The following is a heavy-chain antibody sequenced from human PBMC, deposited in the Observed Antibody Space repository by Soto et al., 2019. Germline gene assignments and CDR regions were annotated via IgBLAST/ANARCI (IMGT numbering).Heavy chain of an antibody. CDR1: GYAFTSYG. CDR3: ARQDIVVVPADYYYGMDV. D-gene: IGHD2-2*01. Sequence: GASVKVSCKASGYAFTSYGISWVRQAPGQGLEWMGWISAYNGNTNYAQKLQGRVTMTTDTSTSTAYMELRSLRSDDTAVYYCARQDIVVVPADYYYGMDVWGQGTTVTVSS. V-gene: IGHV1-18*01. CDR2: ISAYNGNT. J-gene: IGHJ6*02.